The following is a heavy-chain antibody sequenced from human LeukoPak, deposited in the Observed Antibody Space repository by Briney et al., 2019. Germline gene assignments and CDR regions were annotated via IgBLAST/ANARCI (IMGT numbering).Heavy chain of an antibody. D-gene: IGHD3-10*01. J-gene: IGHJ4*02. CDR3: AKDMDYYGSGINY. Sequence: GGSLRLSCAASGFTFYDYAMHWVRQAPGEGLEWVSLISWDGGSTYYADSVKGRLTISRDNSKNSLYLQMNSLRAEDTALYYCAKDMDYYGSGINYWGQGTLVTVSS. V-gene: IGHV3-43D*04. CDR2: ISWDGGST. CDR1: GFTFYDYA.